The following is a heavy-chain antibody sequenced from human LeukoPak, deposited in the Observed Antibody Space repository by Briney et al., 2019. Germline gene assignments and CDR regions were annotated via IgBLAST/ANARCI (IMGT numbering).Heavy chain of an antibody. D-gene: IGHD1-1*01. CDR1: GFTFSSYS. CDR3: ARGLEPDNWFDP. Sequence: GGSLRLSCAASGFTFSSYSMNWVRQAPGKGPEWVSSISSSSSYIYYADSVKGRFTISRDNAKNSLYLQMNSLRAEDTAVYYCARGLEPDNWFDPWGQGTLVTVSS. J-gene: IGHJ5*02. V-gene: IGHV3-21*01. CDR2: ISSSSSYI.